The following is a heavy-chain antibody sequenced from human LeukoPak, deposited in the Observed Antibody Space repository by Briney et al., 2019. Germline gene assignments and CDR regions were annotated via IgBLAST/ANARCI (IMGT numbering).Heavy chain of an antibody. CDR3: ARCSGWYGGADY. CDR2: IFYSGST. V-gene: IGHV4-59*01. Sequence: SETLSLTCTVSGGSISSYYWSWIRQPPGKGLEWIGYIFYSGSTNYNPSLKSRVTISVDTSKNQFSLKLSSVTAADTAVYYCARCSGWYGGADYWGQGTLVIVSS. J-gene: IGHJ4*02. D-gene: IGHD6-19*01. CDR1: GGSISSYY.